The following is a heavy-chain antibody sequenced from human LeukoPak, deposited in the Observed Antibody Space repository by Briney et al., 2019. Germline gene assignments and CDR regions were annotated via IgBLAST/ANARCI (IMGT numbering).Heavy chain of an antibody. D-gene: IGHD3-16*02. Sequence: ASVKVSCKASGYTVRRYQIHWVRQAPGQGLEWMGWINPNSGDAKYAQKFQGRVTMTSDTSTSTVYMELSRPSSDDTAVYSCAIGAVSGTYRYLYWGQGTLVTVSS. CDR1: GYTVRRYQ. CDR3: AIGAVSGTYRYLY. V-gene: IGHV1-2*02. J-gene: IGHJ4*02. CDR2: INPNSGDA.